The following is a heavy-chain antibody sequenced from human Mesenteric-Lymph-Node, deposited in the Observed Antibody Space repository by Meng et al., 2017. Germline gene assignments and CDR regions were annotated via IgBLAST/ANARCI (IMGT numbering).Heavy chain of an antibody. CDR1: GGSISSGGFY. J-gene: IGHJ5*02. Sequence: VHRQDSGPGLVKPSQTLSLTCTVSGGSISSGGFYWSWIRQHPGKGLEWIGYIYYSGSTYYNPSLRSRVAISIDTSKNQFSLKLTSVTAADTAVYFCARTNYGDYNWFDPWGQGTLVTVSS. V-gene: IGHV4-31*03. CDR2: IYYSGST. CDR3: ARTNYGDYNWFDP. D-gene: IGHD4-17*01.